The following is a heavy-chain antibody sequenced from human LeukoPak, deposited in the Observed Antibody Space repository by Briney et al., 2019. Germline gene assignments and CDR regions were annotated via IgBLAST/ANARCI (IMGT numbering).Heavy chain of an antibody. V-gene: IGHV3-33*06. CDR2: IWYDGSNK. CDR1: GFTFSSYG. CDR3: AKEYSSGWSYDY. J-gene: IGHJ4*02. Sequence: GGSLRLSCAASGFTFSSYGMHWVRQAPGKGLEWVAVIWYDGSNKYYADSVKGRFTIPRDNSKNTLYLQMNSLRAEDTAVYYCAKEYSSGWSYDYWGQGTLVTVSS. D-gene: IGHD6-19*01.